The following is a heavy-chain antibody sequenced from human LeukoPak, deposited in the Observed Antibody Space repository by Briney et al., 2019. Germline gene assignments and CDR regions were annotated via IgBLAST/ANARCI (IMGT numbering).Heavy chain of an antibody. Sequence: SETLSLTCAVSGGSFSDFYWNWIRQPPGKGLEWIGEVNYSGSTYYNPSLKSRVIISVDTSKNQFSLKLSSVTAADTAVYYCARMIRGYSYGYAYFDLWGRGTLVTVSS. V-gene: IGHV4-34*01. CDR1: GGSFSDFY. CDR3: ARMIRGYSYGYAYFDL. CDR2: VNYSGST. D-gene: IGHD5-18*01. J-gene: IGHJ2*01.